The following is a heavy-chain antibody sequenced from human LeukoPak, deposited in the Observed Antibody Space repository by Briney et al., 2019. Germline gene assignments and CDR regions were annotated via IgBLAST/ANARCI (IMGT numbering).Heavy chain of an antibody. CDR2: FDPEDGET. D-gene: IGHD1-14*01. V-gene: IGHV1-24*01. J-gene: IGHJ4*02. CDR1: GYTLTELS. Sequence: ASVKVSCKVSGYTLTELSMHWVRQVPGKGLEWMGGFDPEDGETIYAQKFQGRVTMTEDTSTDTAYMELSSLRSEDTAVYYCATLFNPTAPFDYWGQGTLVTVSS. CDR3: ATLFNPTAPFDY.